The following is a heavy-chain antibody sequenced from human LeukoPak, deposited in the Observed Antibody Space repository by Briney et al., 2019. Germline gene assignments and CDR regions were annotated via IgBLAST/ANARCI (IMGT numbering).Heavy chain of an antibody. Sequence: GGSLRLSCAASGFTFSSYAIHWVRQAPGKGLEWVALISNDGSNKYYADSVKGRFTISRDNSKNTLYLEMSSLRPEDTAVYYCGRDPTGQNSYGLVDHWGQGTLVPVSS. CDR1: GFTFSSYA. D-gene: IGHD5-18*01. J-gene: IGHJ4*02. CDR3: GRDPTGQNSYGLVDH. V-gene: IGHV3-30*15. CDR2: ISNDGSNK.